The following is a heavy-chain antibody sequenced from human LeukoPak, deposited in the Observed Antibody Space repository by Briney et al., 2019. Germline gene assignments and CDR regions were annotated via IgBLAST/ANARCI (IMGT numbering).Heavy chain of an antibody. CDR1: GFTFSSYW. J-gene: IGHJ4*02. CDR3: ARSNQADDY. Sequence: GGSLRLSCAASGFTFSSYWMHWVRQVPGKGLVWVARINPGGSSITYADSVKGRFTISRDNARNTLYLQMDSLRAEDTGVCYCARSNQADDYWGQGTLVTVSS. CDR2: INPGGSSI. D-gene: IGHD1-14*01. V-gene: IGHV3-74*01.